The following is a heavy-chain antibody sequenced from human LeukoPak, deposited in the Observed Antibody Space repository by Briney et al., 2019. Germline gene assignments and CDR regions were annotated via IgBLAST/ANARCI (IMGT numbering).Heavy chain of an antibody. V-gene: IGHV4-34*01. D-gene: IGHD2-2*01. CDR2: INHSEST. Sequence: KPSETLSLTCAVYGGSFSGYYWSCIRQPPGKGLEWIVEINHSESTNYNPSPKSRVTISVDTSKNQFPLKLSSVTAADTAVYYCARATYCSSSSCPPSVRPYYFDYWGQGTLVTVSS. CDR3: ARATYCSSSSCPPSVRPYYFDY. CDR1: GGSFSGYY. J-gene: IGHJ4*02.